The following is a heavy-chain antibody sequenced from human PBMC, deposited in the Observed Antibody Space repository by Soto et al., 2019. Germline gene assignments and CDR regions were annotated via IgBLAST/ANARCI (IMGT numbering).Heavy chain of an antibody. V-gene: IGHV1-69*01. CDR3: ARYSNCGGDCSVTFDI. J-gene: IGHJ3*02. CDR1: GGTFSSSA. CDR2: IIPIFGTA. D-gene: IGHD2-21*02. Sequence: QVQQVQSGAEVKKPGSSVKVSCKASGGTFSSSAISWVRQAPGQVLEWMGGIIPIFGTANYAQKFQGRVTITADESTSTAYMELSSLRSEDTAVYYCARYSNCGGDCSVTFDIWGQGTMVTVSS.